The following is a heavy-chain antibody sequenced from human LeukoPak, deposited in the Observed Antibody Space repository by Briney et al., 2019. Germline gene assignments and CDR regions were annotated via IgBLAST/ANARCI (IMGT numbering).Heavy chain of an antibody. CDR3: ARQEGYYDFWSGPFDY. Sequence: SETLSLTCAVYGGSFSGYYWSWIRQPPGKGLEWIGEINHSGSTNYNPSLKSRVTISVDTSKNQFSLKLSSVTAADTAVYYCARQEGYYDFWSGPFDYWGQGTLVTVSS. J-gene: IGHJ4*02. CDR1: GGSFSGYY. V-gene: IGHV4-34*01. CDR2: INHSGST. D-gene: IGHD3-3*01.